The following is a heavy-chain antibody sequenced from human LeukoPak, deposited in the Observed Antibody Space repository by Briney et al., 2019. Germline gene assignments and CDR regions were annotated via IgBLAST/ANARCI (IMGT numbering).Heavy chain of an antibody. D-gene: IGHD3-22*01. CDR3: AKDGGSYYYDSFLDY. J-gene: IGHJ4*02. V-gene: IGHV3-21*04. CDR2: ISSSSSYI. CDR1: GLTFSSYG. Sequence: GGSLRLSCAASGLTFSSYGMSWVRQAPGKGLEWVSSISSSSSYIYYADSVKGRFTISRDNSKNTLYLQMNSLRAEDTAVYYCAKDGGSYYYDSFLDYWGQGTLVTVSS.